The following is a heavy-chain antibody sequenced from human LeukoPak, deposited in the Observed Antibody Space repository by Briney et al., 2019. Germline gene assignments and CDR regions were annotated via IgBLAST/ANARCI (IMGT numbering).Heavy chain of an antibody. CDR3: ARSGYSFIVRGVIVLDAFDI. CDR1: GGSISSSNYY. Sequence: SETLSLTCTVSGGSISSSNYYWGWIRQPPGKGLEWIGSIYYSGRPYYNPSLKSRVTISVDTSKNQFSLKLSSVTAADTAVYYCARSGYSFIVRGVIVLDAFDIWGQGTMVTVSS. CDR2: IYYSGRP. J-gene: IGHJ3*02. V-gene: IGHV4-39*01. D-gene: IGHD3-10*01.